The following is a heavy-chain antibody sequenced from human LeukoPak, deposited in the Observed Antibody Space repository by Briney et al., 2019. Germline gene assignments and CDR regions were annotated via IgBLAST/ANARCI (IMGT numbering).Heavy chain of an antibody. Sequence: SQTLSLTCAISGDSVSSNSAAWNWIRQSPSRGLEWLGRTYYRSKWYNDNAVSVKSRININPDTSKNQFSLLLNSVTPEDTAVYYCTSQLGEPAAAGRIWYQFDYWGQGTLVTVSS. CDR3: TSQLGEPAAAGRIWYQFDY. D-gene: IGHD6-13*01. V-gene: IGHV6-1*01. CDR2: TYYRSKWYN. J-gene: IGHJ4*02. CDR1: GDSVSSNSAA.